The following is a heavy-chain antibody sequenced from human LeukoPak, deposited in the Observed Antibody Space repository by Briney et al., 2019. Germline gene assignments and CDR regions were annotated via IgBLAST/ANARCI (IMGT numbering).Heavy chain of an antibody. V-gene: IGHV1-46*01. CDR2: INPNGGST. D-gene: IGHD6-25*01. CDR1: GYTFTTYY. CDR3: TRGARRSASGDYFDY. Sequence: EASVKVSCKASGYTFTTYYMHWVRQAPGQGLEWMGIINPNGGSTSYAQKFQGRVTMTRDMSTSPVYLELSSLRSEDTAVYYCTRGARRSASGDYFDYWGQGTLVTVSS. J-gene: IGHJ4*02.